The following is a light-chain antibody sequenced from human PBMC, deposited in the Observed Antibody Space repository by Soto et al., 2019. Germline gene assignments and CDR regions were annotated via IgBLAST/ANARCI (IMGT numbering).Light chain of an antibody. Sequence: QSVLTQPASVSESPGQSITISCTGTSNDVGGYNYVSWYQQHPGKAPKLMIYDVTNRPSGVSNRFSGSKSGNTASLTISGLQAEDEADYYCSSYTSSSAVVFGGGTKLTVL. CDR2: DVT. CDR1: SNDVGGYNY. CDR3: SSYTSSSAVV. V-gene: IGLV2-14*01. J-gene: IGLJ2*01.